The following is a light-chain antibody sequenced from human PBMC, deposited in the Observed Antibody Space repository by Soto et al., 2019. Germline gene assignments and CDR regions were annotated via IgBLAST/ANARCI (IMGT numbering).Light chain of an antibody. CDR2: EGS. CDR3: SSYTTSRTPV. CDR1: SGDVGGYNY. Sequence: QSALTQPASVSGSPGQKITISCTGTSGDVGGYNYLSWYQQHPGKAPKVMIYEGSNRPSGVSNRFSGSKSGNKASLTISGLHAEDEADYFCSSYTTSRTPVFGGGTKLTVL. J-gene: IGLJ3*02. V-gene: IGLV2-14*01.